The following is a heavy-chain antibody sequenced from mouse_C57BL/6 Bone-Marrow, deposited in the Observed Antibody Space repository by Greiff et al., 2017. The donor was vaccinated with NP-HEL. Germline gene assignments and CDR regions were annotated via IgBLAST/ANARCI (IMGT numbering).Heavy chain of an antibody. J-gene: IGHJ3*01. D-gene: IGHD1-1*01. CDR1: GYTFTDYE. CDR3: TGDYGRWY. Sequence: VQLVESGAELVRPGASVTLSCKASGYTFTDYEMHWVKQTPVHGLEWIGAIDPETGGTAYNQKFKGKAILTADKSSSTAYMDLRSLTSEDSAVYYCTGDYGRWYWGQGTLVTVSA. CDR2: IDPETGGT. V-gene: IGHV1-15*01.